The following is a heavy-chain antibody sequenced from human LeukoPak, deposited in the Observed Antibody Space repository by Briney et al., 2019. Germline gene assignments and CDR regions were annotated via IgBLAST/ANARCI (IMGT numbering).Heavy chain of an antibody. CDR3: ARVGWLYYFDY. CDR2: IYHSGST. D-gene: IGHD3-3*01. CDR1: GGSISSGGYS. Sequence: SETLSLTCAVSGGSISSGGYSWSWIRQPPGKGLEWIGYIYHSGSTYYNPSLKSRVTISVDTSKNQFSLKLSSVTAADTAVYYCARVGWLYYFDYWGQGTLVTVSS. V-gene: IGHV4-30-2*01. J-gene: IGHJ4*02.